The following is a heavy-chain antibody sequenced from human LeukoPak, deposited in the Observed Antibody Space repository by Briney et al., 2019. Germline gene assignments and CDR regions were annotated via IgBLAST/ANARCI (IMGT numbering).Heavy chain of an antibody. CDR3: ARVFYYYMDV. J-gene: IGHJ6*03. CDR1: GFTFSSYE. Sequence: GGSLRLSCAASGFTFSSYEMNWVRQAPGKGLEWVSYISSSGSTIYYADSVKGRFTISRDNAKNSLYLQMNSLRAEDTAVYYCARVFYYYMDVWGKGTTVTISS. CDR2: ISSSGSTI. V-gene: IGHV3-48*03.